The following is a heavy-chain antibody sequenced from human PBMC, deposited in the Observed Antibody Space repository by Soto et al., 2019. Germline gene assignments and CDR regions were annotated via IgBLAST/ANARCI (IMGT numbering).Heavy chain of an antibody. CDR1: GFSFGDYD. D-gene: IGHD3-10*01. J-gene: IGHJ4*02. CDR2: LYADGRT. CDR3: ATAGRNCFGS. V-gene: IGHV3-23*01. Sequence: EVQLLESGGGLVQPGGSLRLSCAASGFSFGDYDMGWVRQPPGKGPEWVSSLYADGRTFYQYSVRGRFTISRENSKTTLLLQMNGLTADDTAVYFCATAGRNCFGSWGQGTLVTVSS.